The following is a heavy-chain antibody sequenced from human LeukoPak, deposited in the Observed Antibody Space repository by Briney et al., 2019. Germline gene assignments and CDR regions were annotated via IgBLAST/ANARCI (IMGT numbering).Heavy chain of an antibody. D-gene: IGHD2-2*02. CDR1: GYTFTGYY. CDR3: ARDAFARCSSTSCYIGY. CDR2: INPNSGGT. V-gene: IGHV1-2*02. Sequence: ASVKVSCKASGYTFTGYYMHWVRQAPGQGLEWMGWINPNSGGTNYAQKFQGRVTMTRDTSISTAYMELSRLRSDDTAVYYCARDAFARCSSTSCYIGYWGQGTLVIVSS. J-gene: IGHJ4*02.